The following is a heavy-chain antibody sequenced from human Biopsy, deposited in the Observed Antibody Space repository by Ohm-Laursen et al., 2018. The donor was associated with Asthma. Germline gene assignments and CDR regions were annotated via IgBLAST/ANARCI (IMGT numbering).Heavy chain of an antibody. D-gene: IGHD6-19*01. CDR1: GFSFDDYA. J-gene: IGHJ4*02. V-gene: IGHV3-9*01. CDR2: ISWNSGTI. Sequence: SLRLSCAASGFSFDDYAMFWVRQAPGKGLEWVSGISWNSGTIGYADSVKGRFTISRDNAKNSLYLQMNSLGPEDTAVYYCARGDSSGWSHYYFDYWGQGTLVTVSS. CDR3: ARGDSSGWSHYYFDY.